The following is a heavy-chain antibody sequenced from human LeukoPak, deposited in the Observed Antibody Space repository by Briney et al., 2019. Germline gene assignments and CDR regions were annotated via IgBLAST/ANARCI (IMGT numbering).Heavy chain of an antibody. J-gene: IGHJ4*02. Sequence: SLRLXXAASXFTFNTYAMSWVRQAPGKGLEWVSSISDTGGSTYYADSVKGRFTISRDNSKNTLYVQMNSLRAEDTAVYYCAKLSRGITMIRGYLDSWGQGTLVTVSS. CDR1: XFTFNTYA. CDR2: ISDTGGST. V-gene: IGHV3-23*01. D-gene: IGHD3-10*01. CDR3: AKLSRGITMIRGYLDS.